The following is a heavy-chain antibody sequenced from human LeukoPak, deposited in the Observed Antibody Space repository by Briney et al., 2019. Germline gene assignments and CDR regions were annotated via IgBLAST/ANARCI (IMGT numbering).Heavy chain of an antibody. Sequence: GGSLRLSCAAPGITFSNYAMSWVRQAPGKGLEWVSTISNSDFSTYYADSVKGRFTISRDNSENTLYLQMNSLRAEDTALYYCAKATGYLLWGQGTLVTVSS. J-gene: IGHJ4*02. CDR1: GITFSNYA. D-gene: IGHD5-18*01. CDR2: ISNSDFST. CDR3: AKATGYLL. V-gene: IGHV3-23*01.